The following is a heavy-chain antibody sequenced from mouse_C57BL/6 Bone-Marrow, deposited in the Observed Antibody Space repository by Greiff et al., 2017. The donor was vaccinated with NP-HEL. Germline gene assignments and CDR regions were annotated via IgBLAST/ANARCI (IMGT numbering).Heavy chain of an antibody. CDR3: AREEWLPYFYYAMDY. J-gene: IGHJ4*01. CDR1: GYTFTSYW. V-gene: IGHV1-55*01. CDR2: IYPGSGSP. Sequence: QVQLQQSGAELVKPGASVKMSCKASGYTFTSYWITWVKQRPGQGLEWIGDIYPGSGSPNYNEKFKSKATLTVDTSSSTAYMQLSSLTSEDSAVDYCAREEWLPYFYYAMDYWGQGTSVTVSS. D-gene: IGHD2-2*01.